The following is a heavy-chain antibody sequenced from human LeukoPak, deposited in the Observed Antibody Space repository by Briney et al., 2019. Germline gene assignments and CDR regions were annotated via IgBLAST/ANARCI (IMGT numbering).Heavy chain of an antibody. CDR3: AREGTTTSFDY. CDR2: IYSGGIT. J-gene: IGHJ4*02. D-gene: IGHD1-26*01. V-gene: IGHV3-53*01. CDR1: GFTVSSNY. Sequence: GGSLRLSCAASGFTVSSNYMNWVRQAPGKGLQWVSVIYSGGITYYADSVKGRFTISRDNSRNTLYLQMNSLRAEDTAVYYCAREGTTTSFDYWGQGTLVTVSS.